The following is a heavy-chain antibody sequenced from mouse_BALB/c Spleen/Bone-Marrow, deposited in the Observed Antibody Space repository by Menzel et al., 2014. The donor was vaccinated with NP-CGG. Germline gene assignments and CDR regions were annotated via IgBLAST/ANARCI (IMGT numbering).Heavy chain of an antibody. CDR2: INPYNDVT. Sequence: VQLKHSGPELVKPGTSVKMSCKASGYIFTSYVMDWVKQKPGQGLEWIGYINPYNDVTNYNEKFKGKATLTSDKSSSTAYMEVSSLTSEDSAVYYCAREGWLLRFDYWGQGTTLTVSS. CDR1: GYIFTSYV. J-gene: IGHJ2*01. V-gene: IGHV1-14*01. D-gene: IGHD2-3*01. CDR3: AREGWLLRFDY.